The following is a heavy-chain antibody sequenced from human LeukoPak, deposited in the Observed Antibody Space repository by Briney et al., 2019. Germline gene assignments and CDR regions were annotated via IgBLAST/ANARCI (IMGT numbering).Heavy chain of an antibody. CDR2: VSYSGNT. CDR1: GGSISGHY. V-gene: IGHV4-59*11. J-gene: IGHJ4*02. D-gene: IGHD1-26*01. CDR3: ARGGASSRYFGY. Sequence: SETLSLTCTVSGGSISGHYWSWIRQPPGKGLEWIGFVSYSGNTNYNPSLNGRVTISLDTSKSQFSLSLNSVTAADTAEYFCARGGASSRYFGYWGQGTLVTVSS.